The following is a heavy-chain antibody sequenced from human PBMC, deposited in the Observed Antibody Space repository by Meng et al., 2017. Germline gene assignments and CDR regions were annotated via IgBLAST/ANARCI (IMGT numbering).Heavy chain of an antibody. J-gene: IGHJ5*02. CDR3: AKGSTVTLTGWFDP. CDR1: GFTFSSYA. CDR2: ISDSGGNT. D-gene: IGHD4-17*01. Sequence: GESLKISCAASGFTFSSYAMSWVRQAPGKGLEWVSGISDSGGNTYYADSVKGRFTISRDKSKNTLYLQMNRLRAEDTAVYYCAKGSTVTLTGWFDPWGQGTLVTVSS. V-gene: IGHV3-23*01.